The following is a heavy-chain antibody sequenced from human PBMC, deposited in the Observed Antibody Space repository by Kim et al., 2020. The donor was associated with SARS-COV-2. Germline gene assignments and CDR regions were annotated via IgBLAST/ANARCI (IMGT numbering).Heavy chain of an antibody. J-gene: IGHJ6*02. V-gene: IGHV4-39*01. CDR2: IYYSGST. CDR3: ATEYLATISRYYYYGMDV. D-gene: IGHD5-12*01. Sequence: SETLSLTCTVSGGSISSSSYYWGWIRQPPGKGLEWIGSIYYSGSTYYNPSLKSRVTISVDTSKNQFSLKLSSVTAADTAVYSCATEYLATISRYYYYGMDVWGQGTTVTVSS. CDR1: GGSISSSSYY.